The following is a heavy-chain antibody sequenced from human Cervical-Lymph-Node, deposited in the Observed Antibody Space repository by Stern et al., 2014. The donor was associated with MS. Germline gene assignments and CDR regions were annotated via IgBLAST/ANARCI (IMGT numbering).Heavy chain of an antibody. Sequence: EVHLVESGGGLVQPGGSLKLSCEASGFTFSTYGMSWVRQAPGKGLQWLAFVSNSGTTFHYADSVEGRFTMSRDNAGSAVYLQMHSLRDEDTAKYYCVRTWRENSFDFWGQGTLVTVSS. CDR3: VRTWRENSFDF. D-gene: IGHD5-12*01. CDR2: VSNSGTTF. CDR1: GFTFSTYG. V-gene: IGHV3-48*02. J-gene: IGHJ4*02.